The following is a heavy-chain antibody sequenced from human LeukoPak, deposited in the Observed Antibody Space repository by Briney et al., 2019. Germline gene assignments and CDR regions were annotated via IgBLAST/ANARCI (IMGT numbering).Heavy chain of an antibody. CDR2: INEDGSEI. J-gene: IGHJ5*02. D-gene: IGHD2-21*01. CDR1: GFTFSSYS. Sequence: GGSLRLSCAASGFTFSSYSMTWVRQAPGKGLEWVASINEDGSEIHYVDSVKGRFTISRDNAKDSLYLQMNSLTAEDTAMYYCVRAYHPGGWFDPWGQGTLVTVSS. CDR3: VRAYHPGGWFDP. V-gene: IGHV3-7*04.